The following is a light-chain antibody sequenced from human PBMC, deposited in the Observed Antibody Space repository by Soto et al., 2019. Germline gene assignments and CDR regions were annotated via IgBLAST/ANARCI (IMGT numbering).Light chain of an antibody. V-gene: IGLV2-11*01. J-gene: IGLJ1*01. CDR2: DVS. Sequence: QSALTQPRSVSGSPGQSVTISCTGTSSDVGGYNYVSWYQQHPGKAPKLMIYDVSKRPSGVPDRFSGSKSGNTASLTISRLQAEDEADYYCCSYAGSYTEVFGTGTKVTVL. CDR3: CSYAGSYTEV. CDR1: SSDVGGYNY.